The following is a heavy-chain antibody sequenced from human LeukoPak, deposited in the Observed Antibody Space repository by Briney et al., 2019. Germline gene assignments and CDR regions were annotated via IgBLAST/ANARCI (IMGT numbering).Heavy chain of an antibody. J-gene: IGHJ6*04. CDR2: IYYSGST. V-gene: IGHV4-59*01. Sequence: PSETLSLTCTVSGGSISSYYWSWIRQPPAKGLEWIGYIYYSGSTNYNPSLKSRVTISVDTSKNQFSLKLSSVTAADTAVYYCASLSGYASFNYYYYYGMDVWGKGTTVTVSS. CDR3: ASLSGYASFNYYYYYGMDV. D-gene: IGHD5-12*01. CDR1: GGSISSYY.